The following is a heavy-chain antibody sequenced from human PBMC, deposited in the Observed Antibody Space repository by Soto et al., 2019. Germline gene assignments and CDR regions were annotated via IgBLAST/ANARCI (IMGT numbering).Heavy chain of an antibody. V-gene: IGHV3-23*01. Sequence: GGALRLSCVASVFTISLNAMYWVRQAPGKGLEWVSGISERGETTHYADSVKGRFTISRDTSKNTLYLQLSALRADDTAVYYCARDKPGPTCFDYWGQGTMVTVSS. CDR2: ISERGETT. D-gene: IGHD1-1*01. CDR3: ARDKPGPTCFDY. J-gene: IGHJ4*02. CDR1: VFTISLNA.